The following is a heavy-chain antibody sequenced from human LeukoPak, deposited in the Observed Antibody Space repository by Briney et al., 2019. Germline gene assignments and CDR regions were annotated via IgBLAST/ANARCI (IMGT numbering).Heavy chain of an antibody. CDR2: IYYTGST. CDR3: ARGSGSSAGFDF. CDR1: VGSISSSSYY. J-gene: IGHJ4*02. Sequence: SETLSLTCTVAVGSISSSSYYWGWIRQPPGKGLEWIGSIYYTGSTYYNPSLKSRVTISVDTSKNQFSLKLTSVTAADTAVYYCARGSGSSAGFDFWGQGTLVTVSS. V-gene: IGHV4-39*01. D-gene: IGHD3-10*01.